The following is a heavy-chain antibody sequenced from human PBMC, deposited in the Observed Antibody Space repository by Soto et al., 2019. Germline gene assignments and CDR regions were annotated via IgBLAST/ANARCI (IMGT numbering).Heavy chain of an antibody. CDR2: INPKNGET. J-gene: IGHJ6*02. D-gene: IGHD2-15*01. CDR3: SKGRWTVGHCSGGSCYDGMDV. V-gene: IGHV1-2*02. CDR1: GYTFIGFS. Sequence: QEQLVQSGPEVKKPGASVKVSCESSGYTFIGFSLHWVRQAPGQGLEWMGGINPKNGETYYAQKFQGRVTMTRDTSINTVYMELNSLKSEDTAVYYCSKGRWTVGHCSGGSCYDGMDVWGQGTTVTVSS.